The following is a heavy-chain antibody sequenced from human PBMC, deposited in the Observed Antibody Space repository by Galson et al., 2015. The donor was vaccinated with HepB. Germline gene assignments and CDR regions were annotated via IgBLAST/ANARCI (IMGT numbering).Heavy chain of an antibody. CDR1: GFTFSNYG. CDR2: ISYDGRNQ. V-gene: IGHV3-30*18. Sequence: SLRLSCAASGFTFSNYGMHWVRQAPGKGLEWVAVISYDGRNQYYAESVKGRFTISRENSKNTVFLQMNSLRVEDTAVFYCAKEQRYSESYFDAFYHNGKDAWGQGTTVTVSS. D-gene: IGHD1-26*01. J-gene: IGHJ6*02. CDR3: AKEQRYSESYFDAFYHNGKDA.